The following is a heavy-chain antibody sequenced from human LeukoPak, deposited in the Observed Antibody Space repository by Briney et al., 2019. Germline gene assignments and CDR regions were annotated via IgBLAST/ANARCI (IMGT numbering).Heavy chain of an antibody. V-gene: IGHV4-59*01. J-gene: IGHJ5*02. CDR1: GGSISSYY. CDR2: IYYSGST. Sequence: PSETLSLLCTVSGGSISSYYWSWIRQPPGKGLEWIGYIYYSGSTNYNPSPKSRVTISVDTSKNQFSLKLSSVTAADTAVYYCARGRYCSSTSCYWFVPWGQGTMVTVSS. D-gene: IGHD2-2*01. CDR3: ARGRYCSSTSCYWFVP.